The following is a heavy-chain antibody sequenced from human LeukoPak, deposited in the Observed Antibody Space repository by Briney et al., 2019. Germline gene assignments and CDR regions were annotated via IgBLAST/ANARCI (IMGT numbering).Heavy chain of an antibody. D-gene: IGHD3-3*01. CDR1: GFTFSSYA. Sequence: GGSLRLSCAASGFTFSSYAMHWVRQAPGKGLEWVAVISYHGSNKYYADSVKGRFTISRDNSKNTLYLQMNSLRAEDMAVYYCARLREIPVFGVVTKSTSYFDYWGQGTLVTVSS. CDR2: ISYHGSNK. V-gene: IGHV3-30*04. CDR3: ARLREIPVFGVVTKSTSYFDY. J-gene: IGHJ4*02.